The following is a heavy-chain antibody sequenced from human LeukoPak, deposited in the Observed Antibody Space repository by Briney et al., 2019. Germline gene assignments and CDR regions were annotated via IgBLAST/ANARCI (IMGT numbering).Heavy chain of an antibody. Sequence: HGASVKVSCKASGYTFTGYYMHWVRQAPGQGLEWMGWINPNSGGTNYAQKFQGRVTMTRDTSISTAYMELSRLRSDDTAVYYCARPMRRERSGWYAYWGQGTLVTVSS. D-gene: IGHD6-19*01. CDR3: ARPMRRERSGWYAY. CDR1: GYTFTGYY. CDR2: INPNSGGT. V-gene: IGHV1-2*02. J-gene: IGHJ4*02.